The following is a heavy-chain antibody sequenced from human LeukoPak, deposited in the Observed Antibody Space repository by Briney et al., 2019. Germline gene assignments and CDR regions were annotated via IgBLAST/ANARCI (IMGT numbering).Heavy chain of an antibody. Sequence: ASVKVSCKASGYTFTSYDINWVQQATGQGLEWMGWISAYNGNTNYAQKLLGRVTMTTDTSTSTAYMELRSLRSDDTAVYYCAREAKLYCSSTSCYTTLEFDYWGQGTLVTVSS. CDR3: AREAKLYCSSTSCYTTLEFDY. J-gene: IGHJ4*02. CDR2: ISAYNGNT. CDR1: GYTFTSYD. V-gene: IGHV1-18*01. D-gene: IGHD2-2*01.